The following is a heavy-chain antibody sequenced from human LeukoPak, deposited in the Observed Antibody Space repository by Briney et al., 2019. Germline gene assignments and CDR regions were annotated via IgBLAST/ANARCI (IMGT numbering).Heavy chain of an antibody. CDR3: ASDYGAHGGLGPTWFDP. D-gene: IGHD4-17*01. V-gene: IGHV3-7*01. Sequence: GGSLRLSCAASGFTFSSYWMSWVRQAPGKGLEWVANIKQDRSEKYYVDSVKGRFTISRDNAKNSLYLQMNSLRAEDTAVYYCASDYGAHGGLGPTWFDPWGQGTLVTVSS. CDR2: IKQDRSEK. CDR1: GFTFSSYW. J-gene: IGHJ5*02.